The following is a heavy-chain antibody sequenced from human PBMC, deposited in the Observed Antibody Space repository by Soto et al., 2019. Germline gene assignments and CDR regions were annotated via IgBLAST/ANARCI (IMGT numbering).Heavy chain of an antibody. CDR1: GFTFSSYA. Sequence: VGSLRLSCAASGFTFSSYAMSWVRQAPGKGLEWVSAISGSGGSTYYADSVKGRFTISRDNSKNTLYLQMNSLRAEDTAVYYCAKREAGTGYFDYWGQGTLVTVSS. V-gene: IGHV3-23*01. CDR3: AKREAGTGYFDY. J-gene: IGHJ4*02. D-gene: IGHD6-13*01. CDR2: ISGSGGST.